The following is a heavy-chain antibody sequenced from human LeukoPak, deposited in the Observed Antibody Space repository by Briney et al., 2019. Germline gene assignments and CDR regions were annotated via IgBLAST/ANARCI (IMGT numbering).Heavy chain of an antibody. V-gene: IGHV4-39*01. CDR3: ARHFKRIWFGELPADFDY. D-gene: IGHD3-10*01. CDR1: GGSISSGDYY. J-gene: IGHJ4*02. CDR2: IYYSGST. Sequence: PSETLSLTCAVSGGSISSGDYYWSWIRQHPGKGLEWIGSIYYSGSTYYNPSLKSRVTISVDTSKNQFSLKLSSVTAADTAVYYCARHFKRIWFGELPADFDYWGQGTLVTVSS.